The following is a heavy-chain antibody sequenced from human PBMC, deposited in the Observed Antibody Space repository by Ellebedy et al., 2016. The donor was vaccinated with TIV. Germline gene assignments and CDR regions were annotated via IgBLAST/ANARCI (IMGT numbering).Heavy chain of an antibody. V-gene: IGHV3-23*01. CDR3: ANIAAAGTLYWY. Sequence: GESLKISCAASGFTFSSYAMSWVRQAPGKGLEWVSAISGSGGSTYYADSVKGRFTISRDNSKNTLYLQMNSLRAEDTAVYYCANIAAAGTLYWYWGQGTLVTVSS. J-gene: IGHJ4*02. CDR2: ISGSGGST. CDR1: GFTFSSYA. D-gene: IGHD6-13*01.